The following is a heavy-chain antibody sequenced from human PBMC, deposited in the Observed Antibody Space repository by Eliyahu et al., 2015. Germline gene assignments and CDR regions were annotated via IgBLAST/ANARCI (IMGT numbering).Heavy chain of an antibody. CDR3: TTDPFGRYGGDR. V-gene: IGHV3-15*01. J-gene: IGHJ5*02. D-gene: IGHD6-19*01. CDR2: SKSENXGGTV. Sequence: VQLVESGGGLVKPGDSLTLSCKVSGFSXNTAWMTWVRQAPGKGLGGIGRSKSENXGGTVDYAAPLKGRFTISRDESKNTVYLQMNNLRTEDTAVYYCTTDPFGRYGGDRWGPGTLVTVSS. CDR1: GFSXNTAW.